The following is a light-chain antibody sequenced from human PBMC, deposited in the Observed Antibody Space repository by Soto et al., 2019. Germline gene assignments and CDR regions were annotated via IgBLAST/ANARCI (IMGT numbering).Light chain of an antibody. J-gene: IGKJ5*01. CDR2: DAS. Sequence: ELVLTQSLATLSVSPGGRATLSCRASQSISKYLGWYQQRPGQAPRLLIYDASDRATGIPARFSGSGSGTDFTLTICSLEPEDFAVYYCQQYNNWPPITFGQGTRLEIK. CDR1: QSISKY. V-gene: IGKV3-11*01. CDR3: QQYNNWPPIT.